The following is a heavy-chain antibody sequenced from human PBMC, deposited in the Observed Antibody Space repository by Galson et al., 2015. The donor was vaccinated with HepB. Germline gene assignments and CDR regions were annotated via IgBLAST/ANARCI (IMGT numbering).Heavy chain of an antibody. J-gene: IGHJ4*02. CDR2: INTNTGNP. CDR3: ASFMVRGVIIHDY. Sequence: SVKVSCKASGYTFTSYAMNWVRQAPGQGLEWMGWINTNTGNPTYAQGFTGRFVFSLDTSVSTAYLQISSLKAEDTAVYYCASFMVRGVIIHDYWGQGTLVTVSS. D-gene: IGHD3-10*01. V-gene: IGHV7-4-1*02. CDR1: GYTFTSYA.